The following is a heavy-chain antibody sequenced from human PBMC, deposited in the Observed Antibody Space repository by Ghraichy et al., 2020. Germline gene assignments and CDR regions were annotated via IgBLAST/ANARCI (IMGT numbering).Heavy chain of an antibody. CDR2: ISSSSSYI. CDR1: GFTFSSYS. J-gene: IGHJ6*03. CDR3: AREYDSLLYYYYMDV. Sequence: ETLSLTCAASGFTFSSYSMNWVRQAPGKGLEWVSSISSSSSYIYYADSVKGRFTISRDNAKNSLYLQMNSLRAEDTAVYYCAREYDSLLYYYYMDVWGKGTTVTVSS. V-gene: IGHV3-21*01. D-gene: IGHD3-3*01.